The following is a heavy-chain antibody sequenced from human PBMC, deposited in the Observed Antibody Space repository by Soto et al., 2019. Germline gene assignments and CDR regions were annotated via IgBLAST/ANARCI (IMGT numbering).Heavy chain of an antibody. Sequence: QVQLQESGPGLVKPSQTLSLTCTVSGASITSGGYYWSWIRQHPGKGLEWIGYIYYSGSTYYKPSLQSRVTISVDTSKNHFSLKLSSVTAANTAVYYCTISIQHWGQGTLVTVSS. J-gene: IGHJ1*01. CDR3: TISIQH. V-gene: IGHV4-31*03. CDR2: IYYSGST. CDR1: GASITSGGYY.